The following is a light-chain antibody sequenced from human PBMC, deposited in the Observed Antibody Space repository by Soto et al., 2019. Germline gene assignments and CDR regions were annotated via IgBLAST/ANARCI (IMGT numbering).Light chain of an antibody. V-gene: IGLV1-51*01. CDR3: GTWDSSLSAYV. CDR1: SSNIANNY. CDR2: DNN. Sequence: QSVLTQPPPVSAAPGQKVTISCSGSSSNIANNYVSWFQQLPGTAPKLLIYDNNQRLSGIPDRFSGSKSGTSATLAITGLQTGDEADYYCGTWDSSLSAYVFGTGTKVTVL. J-gene: IGLJ1*01.